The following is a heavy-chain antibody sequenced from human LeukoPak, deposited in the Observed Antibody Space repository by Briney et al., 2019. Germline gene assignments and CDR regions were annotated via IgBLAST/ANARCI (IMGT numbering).Heavy chain of an antibody. J-gene: IGHJ4*02. CDR1: GGSINSGDAY. Sequence: SETLSLTCNVSGGSINSGDAYWSWIRQPPGKSLEWIGYISYSGSPYYNPSLRGRVAISGDTSETQFVLRLGSVTAAAPAVYYCARVPYGSGTYYFDYWGQGILVTVSS. CDR3: ARVPYGSGTYYFDY. V-gene: IGHV4-30-4*01. CDR2: ISYSGSP. D-gene: IGHD3-10*01.